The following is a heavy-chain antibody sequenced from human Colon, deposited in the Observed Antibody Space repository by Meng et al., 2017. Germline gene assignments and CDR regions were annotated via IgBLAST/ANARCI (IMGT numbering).Heavy chain of an antibody. D-gene: IGHD3-10*01. V-gene: IGHV6-1*01. CDR3: TTWYGEY. J-gene: IGHJ4*02. Sequence: GPGLVKPPQTPSLTCAISGDSVSGNRALWHWVRQSPSRGLEWLGQTYYRSEWQNHYGVSVKSRITINADTSRNHFSLHLNSVTPEDMAVYYCTTWYGEYWGQGTLVTVSS. CDR2: TYYRSEWQN. CDR1: GDSVSGNRAL.